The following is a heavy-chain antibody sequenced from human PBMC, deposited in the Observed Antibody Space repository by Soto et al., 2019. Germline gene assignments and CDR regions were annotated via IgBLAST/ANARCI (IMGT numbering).Heavy chain of an antibody. CDR2: IKQDGSEK. CDR3: ARDQARRTKQYSYGMDV. Sequence: VGSLTLSCAASGFTFSSYWMTWVRQAPGKGLEWVANIKQDGSEKYYVDSVKGRFTISRDNAKNSLYLQMNSLRAEDTAVYYCARDQARRTKQYSYGMDVWGQGTTVTVSS. J-gene: IGHJ6*02. V-gene: IGHV3-7*03. CDR1: GFTFSSYW.